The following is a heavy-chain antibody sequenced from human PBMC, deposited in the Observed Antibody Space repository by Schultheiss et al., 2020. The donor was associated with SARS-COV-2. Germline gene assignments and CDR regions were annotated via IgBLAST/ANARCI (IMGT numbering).Heavy chain of an antibody. D-gene: IGHD6-13*01. CDR2: IWYDGSNK. Sequence: GESLRLSCAASGFTFSSYGMHWVRQAPGKGLEWVAVIWYDGSNKYYADSVKGRFTISRDNSKNTLYLQMNSLRAEDTAVYYCAREPHSSYYYYYMDVWGKGTTVTVSS. CDR3: AREPHSSYYYYYMDV. J-gene: IGHJ6*03. V-gene: IGHV3-33*01. CDR1: GFTFSSYG.